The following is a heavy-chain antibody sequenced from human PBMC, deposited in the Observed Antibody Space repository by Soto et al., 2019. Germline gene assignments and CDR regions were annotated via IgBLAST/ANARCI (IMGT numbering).Heavy chain of an antibody. CDR1: GGFVSSGSYY. CDR3: ARVARGTATTVVDAFDI. V-gene: IGHV4-34*01. Sequence: QVQLQQWGAGLLKPSETLSLTCAVYGGFVSSGSYYWSWLRQPPGKGLEWIGEMSHSGGTHFNPPLKSRVNISVDTSKNQFSLTMSSVTAADTALYYCARVARGTATTVVDAFDIWGPGTMVTVSS. J-gene: IGHJ3*02. CDR2: MSHSGGT. D-gene: IGHD1-1*01.